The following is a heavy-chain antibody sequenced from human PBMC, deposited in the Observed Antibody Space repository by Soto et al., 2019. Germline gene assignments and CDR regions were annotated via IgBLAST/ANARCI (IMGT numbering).Heavy chain of an antibody. V-gene: IGHV3-66*01. D-gene: IGHD6-19*01. CDR2: IYSGGST. CDR3: ARVQWLVLSAFDI. J-gene: IGHJ3*02. CDR1: GFTVSSNY. Sequence: EVQLVESGGGLVQPGGSLRLSCAASGFTVSSNYMSWVRQAPGKGLEWVSVIYSGGSTYYADSVKGRFTISRDNSKNTLYLQMNSLRAEERAVYYWARVQWLVLSAFDIWGQGTMVTVSS.